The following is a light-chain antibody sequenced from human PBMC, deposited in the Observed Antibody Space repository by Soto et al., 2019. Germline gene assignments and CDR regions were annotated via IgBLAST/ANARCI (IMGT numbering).Light chain of an antibody. V-gene: IGKV3-11*01. Sequence: DIVLTQSPATVSASRGILFPRSCRASQSVSSYLAWYQQKPGQAPRLLIYDASNRATGIPARFSGSGSGTDFTLTIRDLEPAEFGLYYCQQRLKWPPGFGQGTKVDIK. CDR1: QSVSSY. J-gene: IGKJ1*01. CDR3: QQRLKWPPG. CDR2: DAS.